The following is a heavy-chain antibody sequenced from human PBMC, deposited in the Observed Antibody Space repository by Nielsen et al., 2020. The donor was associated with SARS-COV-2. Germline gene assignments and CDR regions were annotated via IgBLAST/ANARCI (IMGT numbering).Heavy chain of an antibody. D-gene: IGHD5-18*01. J-gene: IGHJ5*02. CDR3: ARGNVDAALANTYNWFDP. Sequence: SETLSLTCAVYGGSFSGYFWSWIRQPPGKGLEWIGQTSHSGSTDYNPSLKSRVTISVDTSKNQFSLRLTSVTAADTAAYFCARGNVDAALANTYNWFDPWGQGTLVTVSS. CDR1: GGSFSGYF. CDR2: TSHSGST. V-gene: IGHV4-34*01.